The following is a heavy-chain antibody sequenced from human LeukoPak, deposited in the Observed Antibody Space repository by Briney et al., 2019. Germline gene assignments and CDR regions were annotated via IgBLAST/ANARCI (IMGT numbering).Heavy chain of an antibody. CDR3: AKHVVVVAAKDYFDY. D-gene: IGHD2-15*01. CDR1: GFTFSSYA. J-gene: IGHJ4*02. Sequence: GGSLRLSCAASGFTFSSYAMSWVRQAPGKRLEWVSAISGSGGSTYYADSVKGRFTISRDNSKNTLYLQMNSLRAEDTAVYYCAKHVVVVAAKDYFDYWGQGTLVTVSS. V-gene: IGHV3-23*01. CDR2: ISGSGGST.